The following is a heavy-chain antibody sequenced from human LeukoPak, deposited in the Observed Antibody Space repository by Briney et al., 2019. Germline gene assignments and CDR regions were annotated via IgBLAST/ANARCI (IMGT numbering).Heavy chain of an antibody. J-gene: IGHJ6*04. CDR1: GFTFSSYS. V-gene: IGHV3-21*01. CDR3: ARVLFTVGVPYGMAV. Sequence: PGRSLRLPCAASGFTFSSYSMNWVRQAPGKGLEWVSSISSSSSYIYYADSVKGRFTISRDNAKNSLCLQMNSLRAEDRAVYYCARVLFTVGVPYGMAVWGKGPTVTVPS. D-gene: IGHD1-26*01. CDR2: ISSSSSYI.